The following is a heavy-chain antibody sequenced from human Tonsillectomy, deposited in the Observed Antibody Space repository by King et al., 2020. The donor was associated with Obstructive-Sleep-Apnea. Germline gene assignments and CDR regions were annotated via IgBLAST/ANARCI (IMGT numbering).Heavy chain of an antibody. CDR2: IYYSGST. D-gene: IGHD3-16*02. Sequence: QLQESGPGLVKPSETLSLTCTVSGGSISSYYWSWIRQPPGKGLEWIGYIYYSGSTNYNPSLKSRVTISVDTSKNQVSLKLSSVTAADTAVYYCARGGYDYVWGSYRPSPFDYWGQGTLVTVSS. CDR3: ARGGYDYVWGSYRPSPFDY. CDR1: GGSISSYY. V-gene: IGHV4-59*01. J-gene: IGHJ4*02.